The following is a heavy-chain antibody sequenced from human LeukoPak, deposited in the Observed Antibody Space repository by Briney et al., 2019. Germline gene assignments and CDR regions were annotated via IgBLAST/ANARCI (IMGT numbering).Heavy chain of an antibody. D-gene: IGHD3-22*01. Sequence: SETLSLTCTASGGSISSYYWSRIRQPPGKGLEWIGYIYYSGSTNYNPSLKSRVTISVDTSKNQFSLKLSSVTAADTAVYYCARGGFGRITMIVVAVDAFDIWGQGTMVTVSS. CDR3: ARGGFGRITMIVVAVDAFDI. V-gene: IGHV4-59*01. CDR2: IYYSGST. J-gene: IGHJ3*02. CDR1: GGSISSYY.